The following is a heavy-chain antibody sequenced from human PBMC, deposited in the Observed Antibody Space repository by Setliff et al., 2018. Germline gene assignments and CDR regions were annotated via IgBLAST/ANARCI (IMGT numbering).Heavy chain of an antibody. Sequence: PSETLSLTCTVSGGSVSTYYWTWIRQPPGKGLEWIGYIHSSGRSNYNPSLKSRVTTSIDTSKNQFSLKLDSVIVADTAVYYCASNPFNSGPPYYFDYWGQGTLVTVSS. D-gene: IGHD6-19*01. CDR1: GGSVSTYY. V-gene: IGHV4-4*08. J-gene: IGHJ4*02. CDR3: ASNPFNSGPPYYFDY. CDR2: IHSSGRS.